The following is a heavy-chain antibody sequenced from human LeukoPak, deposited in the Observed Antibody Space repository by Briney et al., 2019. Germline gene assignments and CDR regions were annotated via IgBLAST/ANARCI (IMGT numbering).Heavy chain of an antibody. CDR1: GFTFSSYA. Sequence: PGGSLRLSCAASGFTFSSYAMSWVRQAPGKGLEWVSTIRGSGGTTYYADSVRGRFTISRDNSKNTLYLQMNSLRAEDTAVYYCAKDPRYCSSTSCYKDYWGQGTLVTVSS. D-gene: IGHD2-2*02. J-gene: IGHJ4*02. V-gene: IGHV3-23*01. CDR2: IRGSGGTT. CDR3: AKDPRYCSSTSCYKDY.